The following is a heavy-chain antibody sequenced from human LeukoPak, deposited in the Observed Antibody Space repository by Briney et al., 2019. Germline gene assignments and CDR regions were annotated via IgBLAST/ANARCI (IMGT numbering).Heavy chain of an antibody. CDR3: AKDRRVASAGYYFDY. D-gene: IGHD6-13*01. J-gene: IGHJ4*02. V-gene: IGHV3-30*02. Sequence: GGSLRLSCAASGFTFSNYGMHWVRQAPGKGLEWVAFIRYDGSNKYYADSVKGRFTISRDNYKNTLYLQMNSLRAEDAAVYYCAKDRRVASAGYYFDYWRQGTLVTVSS. CDR2: IRYDGSNK. CDR1: GFTFSNYG.